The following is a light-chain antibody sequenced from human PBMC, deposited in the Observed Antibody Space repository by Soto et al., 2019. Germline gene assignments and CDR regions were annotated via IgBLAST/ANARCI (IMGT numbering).Light chain of an antibody. CDR1: QSVSSY. CDR3: QQRSNRPLT. J-gene: IGKJ4*01. CDR2: DAS. V-gene: IGKV3-11*01. Sequence: EILFTQSPGTLSLSPGERATLSCRASQSVSSYLAWYQQKPGQAHRLLIYDASNRATGIPARFSGSGSGTDFTLTISSLEPEDFPVYYCQQRSNRPLTFGGGTKVDI.